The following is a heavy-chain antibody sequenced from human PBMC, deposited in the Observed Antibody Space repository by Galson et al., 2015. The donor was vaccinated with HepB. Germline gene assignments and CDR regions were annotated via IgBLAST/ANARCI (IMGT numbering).Heavy chain of an antibody. V-gene: IGHV4-34*01. CDR2: INYGGVT. CDR1: GGSFSGDY. CDR3: AIRDRFDLNNFDQ. Sequence: SETLSLTCAVSGGSFSGDYWTWIRQSPGKGLEWIGDINYGGVTNYNPSLKSRVSIAVDSSKTQLHLDLNSVTAADTAVYYCAIRDRFDLNNFDQWGQGIQVTVSS. J-gene: IGHJ5*02. D-gene: IGHD1/OR15-1a*01.